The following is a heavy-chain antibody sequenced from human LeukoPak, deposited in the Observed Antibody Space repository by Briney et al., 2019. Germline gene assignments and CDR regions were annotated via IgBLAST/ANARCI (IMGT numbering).Heavy chain of an antibody. D-gene: IGHD3-10*01. CDR2: IISDGSTT. CDR3: ARGNSHAFGI. CDR1: VFTFSSYW. J-gene: IGHJ3*02. V-gene: IGHV3-74*01. Sequence: PGGSLRLSCAASVFTFSSYWMHWVRQAPGKGLVWVSRIISDGSTTSYADSVKGRFTVSRDNAKNTLYLQMNSLRVEDTAVYYCARGNSHAFGIWGQGTMVAVSS.